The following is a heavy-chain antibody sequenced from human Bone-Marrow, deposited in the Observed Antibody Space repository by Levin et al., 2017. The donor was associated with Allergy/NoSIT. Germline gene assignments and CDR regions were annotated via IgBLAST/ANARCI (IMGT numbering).Heavy chain of an antibody. CDR3: SRGLISIFGVVSEFDY. Sequence: GGSLRLSCAASGFSFRSYGMHWVRQAPGKGLEWVGFIRNKTYGGTTEYAASVKRRFTISRDDSKSIAYLQISSLKIEDTAVYYCSRGLISIFGVVSEFDYWGQGTLVTVSS. D-gene: IGHD3-3*01. V-gene: IGHV3-49*04. CDR1: GFSFRSYG. CDR2: IRNKTYGGTT. J-gene: IGHJ4*02.